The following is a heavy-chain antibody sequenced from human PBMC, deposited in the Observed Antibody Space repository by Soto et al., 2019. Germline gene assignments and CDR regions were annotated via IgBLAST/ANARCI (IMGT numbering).Heavy chain of an antibody. CDR3: ARDFLDSSGYYIDY. J-gene: IGHJ4*02. CDR2: IYYSGST. D-gene: IGHD3-22*01. Sequence: SETLSLTCTVSGGSISSYYWSWIRQPPGKGLVWIGYIYYSGSTNYNPSLKSRVTISVDTSKNQFSLKLSSVTAADTTVYYCARDFLDSSGYYIDYWGQGTLVTVSS. CDR1: GGSISSYY. V-gene: IGHV4-59*01.